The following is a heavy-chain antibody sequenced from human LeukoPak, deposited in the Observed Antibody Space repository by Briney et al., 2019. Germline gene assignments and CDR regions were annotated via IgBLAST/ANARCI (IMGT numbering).Heavy chain of an antibody. CDR1: GYTFTGYY. V-gene: IGHV1-2*06. CDR3: ARGTIFPLTSNWFDP. D-gene: IGHD3-3*01. Sequence: ASVKVSCKASGYTFTGYYMHWVRQAPGQGLEWMGRINPNSGGTNYAQKFQGRVTMTRDTSISTAYMELSRLRSDDTAVYYCARGTIFPLTSNWFDPWGQGALVTVSS. CDR2: INPNSGGT. J-gene: IGHJ5*02.